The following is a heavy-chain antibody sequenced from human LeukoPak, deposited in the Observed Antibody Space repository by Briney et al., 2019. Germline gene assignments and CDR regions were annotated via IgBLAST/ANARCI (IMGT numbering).Heavy chain of an antibody. V-gene: IGHV4-59*08. J-gene: IGHJ4*02. CDR2: IYYSGST. CDR1: GGSMSPYH. Sequence: PSETLSLTCTVSGGSMSPYHWGWIRQPPGKGLEWTGYIYYSGSTNYNPSLNSRVTISVDTSKNQFSPRLSSVTAADTAIYYCARAVSGRFDYWGQGTLVTVSS. D-gene: IGHD6-19*01. CDR3: ARAVSGRFDY.